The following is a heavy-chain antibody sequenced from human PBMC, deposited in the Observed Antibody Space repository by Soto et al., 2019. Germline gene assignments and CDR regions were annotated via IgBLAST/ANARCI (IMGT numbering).Heavy chain of an antibody. CDR1: GGTFNSHA. CDR3: ARDIGSSGWYHDAFDI. Sequence: GASVKVSCKASGGTFNSHAFSWVRQAPGQGLEWMGRIIPLFGTPNYAQRFQGRVTIIADESANTAYMELSGLTSEDTAVYYCARDIGSSGWYHDAFDIWGQGTIVTVSS. CDR2: IIPLFGTP. V-gene: IGHV1-69*13. D-gene: IGHD6-19*01. J-gene: IGHJ3*02.